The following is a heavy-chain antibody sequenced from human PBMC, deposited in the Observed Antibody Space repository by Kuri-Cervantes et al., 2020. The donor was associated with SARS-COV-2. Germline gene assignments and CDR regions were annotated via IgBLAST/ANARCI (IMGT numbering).Heavy chain of an antibody. D-gene: IGHD2-2*02. CDR3: AREDLGYCSRTSCNSKDSYYGMDV. V-gene: IGHV1-18*01. CDR2: ISAYNGYT. CDR1: GYTFTNYA. Sequence: ASVKVSCKSSGYTFTNYAISWVRQAPGQGLEWMGWISAYNGYTNYAQKFQGRVTMTTDTSTNTAYMELRSLRSDDTAVYYCAREDLGYCSRTSCNSKDSYYGMDVWGQGTTVTVSS. J-gene: IGHJ6*02.